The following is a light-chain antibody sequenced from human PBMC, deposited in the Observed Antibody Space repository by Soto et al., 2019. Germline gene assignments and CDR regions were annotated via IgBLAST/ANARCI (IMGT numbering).Light chain of an antibody. V-gene: IGLV2-14*01. Sequence: QSALTQPASVSGSPGQSITISCTGTSSDLGVYYSVSWYQQHPGNAPKLMLYEVSYRPSEVSHRFSGSKSGNTLSLTISGLQDEDEDIYYCSSYTDSRTLVFGGGTKVTVL. CDR2: EVS. CDR1: SSDLGVYYS. CDR3: SSYTDSRTLV. J-gene: IGLJ2*01.